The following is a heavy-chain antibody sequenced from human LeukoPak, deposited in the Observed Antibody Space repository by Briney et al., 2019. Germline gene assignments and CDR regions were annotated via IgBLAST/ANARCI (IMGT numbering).Heavy chain of an antibody. J-gene: IGHJ6*03. CDR1: GYTFAGYY. CDR2: INPNSGGT. CDR3: ARGSYYYYYMDV. Sequence: ASVKVSCKASGYTFAGYYMHWVRQAPGQGLEWMGWINPNSGGTNYAQKFQGRVTMTRDTSISTAYMELSRLRSDDTAVYYCARGSYYYYYMDVWGKGTTVTISS. V-gene: IGHV1-2*02.